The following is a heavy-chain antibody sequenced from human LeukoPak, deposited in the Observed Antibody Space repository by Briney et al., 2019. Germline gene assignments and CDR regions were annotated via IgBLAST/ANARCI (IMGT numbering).Heavy chain of an antibody. CDR2: ISGSGGST. CDR1: GFTFSRYA. V-gene: IGHV3-23*01. Sequence: GGSLRLSCAASGFTFSRYAMSWVRQAPGKGLEGVSAISGSGGSTYYADSVKGRFTISRDNSKNMLYLQMNSLRAEDTAVYYCAKALYYYDSSGYYLGTFLAFDIWGQGTLVTVSS. D-gene: IGHD3-22*01. J-gene: IGHJ3*02. CDR3: AKALYYYDSSGYYLGTFLAFDI.